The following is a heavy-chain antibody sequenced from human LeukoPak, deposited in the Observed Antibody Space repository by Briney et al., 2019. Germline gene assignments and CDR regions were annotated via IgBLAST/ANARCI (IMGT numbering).Heavy chain of an antibody. CDR3: AKDRRLWFGQLLIDS. D-gene: IGHD3-10*01. Sequence: GGSLRLSCTASGFTFSNYAMAWVRQAPGKGLEWLSVVSSRSDGTYYADNAKGRFTISRDNSKNTVSLQMNSLRVDDTATYYCAKDRRLWFGQLLIDSWGQGTLVAVSS. CDR2: VSSRSDGT. CDR1: GFTFSNYA. V-gene: IGHV3-23*01. J-gene: IGHJ4*02.